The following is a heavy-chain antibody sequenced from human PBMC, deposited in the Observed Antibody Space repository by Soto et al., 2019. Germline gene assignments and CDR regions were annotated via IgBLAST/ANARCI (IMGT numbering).Heavy chain of an antibody. J-gene: IGHJ3*02. CDR1: GFTFSRHS. CDR3: ARGSVIDTGDALDI. Sequence: EVQLVESGGGLVKPGWSLRLSCAASGFTFSRHSMNWVRQAPGKGLEWVSCISGTGTFIYYSDSVKGRFTISRDDAKSSLYLQMNSLTAEDTAVYYCARGSVIDTGDALDIWGPGTMVTVS. V-gene: IGHV3-21*06. CDR2: ISGTGTFI. D-gene: IGHD2-21*01.